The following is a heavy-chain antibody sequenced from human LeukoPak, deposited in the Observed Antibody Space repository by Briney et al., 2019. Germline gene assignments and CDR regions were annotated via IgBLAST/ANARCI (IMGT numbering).Heavy chain of an antibody. J-gene: IGHJ4*02. CDR2: IYYSGST. Sequence: SETLSLTCTVSGGSISSYYWSWIRQPPGKGLEWIGYIYYSGSTNYNPSLKSRVTISVDTSKNQFSLKLSSVTAADTAVYYCARIKYYYDSSGYRYYFDYWGQGTLVTVSS. V-gene: IGHV4-59*08. CDR3: ARIKYYYDSSGYRYYFDY. CDR1: GGSISSYY. D-gene: IGHD3-22*01.